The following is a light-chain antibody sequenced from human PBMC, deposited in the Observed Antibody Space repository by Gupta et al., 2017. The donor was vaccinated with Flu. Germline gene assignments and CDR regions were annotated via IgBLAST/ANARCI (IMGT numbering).Light chain of an antibody. V-gene: IGKV1-39*01. CDR2: AAS. CDR3: QQSNSTPLT. CDR1: QSISSY. J-gene: IGKJ1*01. Sequence: DIQMTQSPSSLSASVGDRVTITCRASQSISSYLNWYQQKPGKATKLLIYAASSLQSGVPSRFSGSGSGTDFTLTSSRLQPEDVATYYCQQSNSTPLTFGQGTKVEIK.